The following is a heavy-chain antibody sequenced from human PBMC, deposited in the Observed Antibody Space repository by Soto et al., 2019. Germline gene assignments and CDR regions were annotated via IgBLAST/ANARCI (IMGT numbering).Heavy chain of an antibody. D-gene: IGHD5-18*01. CDR3: AQTGADTVMGDFEY. J-gene: IGHJ4*02. Sequence: QITLKESGPTLVKPTQNLTLTCAFSGFSLTTSGVGVGWIRQPPGKALEWLALIYWDNDKRYSPSLRSRLTITKDTSKNQVVLRLTNMDPVDTATYYCAQTGADTVMGDFEYWGQGTMVTVSS. V-gene: IGHV2-5*02. CDR1: GFSLTTSGVG. CDR2: IYWDNDK.